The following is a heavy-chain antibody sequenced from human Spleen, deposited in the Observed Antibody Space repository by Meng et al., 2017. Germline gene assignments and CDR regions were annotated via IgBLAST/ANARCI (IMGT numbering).Heavy chain of an antibody. V-gene: IGHV3-30*07. CDR2: ISYDGSNK. CDR1: GFTFSSYA. Sequence: GQLLESGGGVVEPGRSLRLSCAASGFTFSSYAMHCVRQAPGKGLEWVAVISYDGSNKYYADSVKGRFTISRDNSKNTLYLQINSLRAEDTAVYFCARDGPHYDVDYWGQGTLVTVSS. J-gene: IGHJ4*02. CDR3: ARDGPHYDVDY. D-gene: IGHD5-12*01.